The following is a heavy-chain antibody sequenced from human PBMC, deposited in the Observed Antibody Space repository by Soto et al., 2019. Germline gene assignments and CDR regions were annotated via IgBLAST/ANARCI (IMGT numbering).Heavy chain of an antibody. CDR2: IKSKTDGGTT. CDR3: TTDPLKDY. J-gene: IGHJ4*02. V-gene: IGHV3-15*01. CDR1: GFTFTNAW. Sequence: EVQLVESGGGLVEPGGSLRLSCAASGFTFTNAWMSWVRQAPGKGLEWVGRIKSKTDGGTTDYAAPVKGRFIISRDDSQNTLCLQMSSLKIEDTAVYYCTTDPLKDYWGQGTLVTVSS.